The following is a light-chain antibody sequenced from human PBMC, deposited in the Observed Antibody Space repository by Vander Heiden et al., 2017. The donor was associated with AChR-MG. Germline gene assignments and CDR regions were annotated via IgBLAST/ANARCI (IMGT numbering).Light chain of an antibody. CDR3: QQDGASPWT. CDR1: QSVSSNS. CDR2: GAS. J-gene: IGKJ1*01. V-gene: IGKV3-20*01. Sequence: EIVLTQSPGTLSLSPGERATLSCRASQSVSSNSLAWYQHKAGQAPRLLIYGASSRATGIPDRFSGGGSGTDFTLTLTRLEPEDFAVYFCQQDGASPWTFGQGTKVEIK.